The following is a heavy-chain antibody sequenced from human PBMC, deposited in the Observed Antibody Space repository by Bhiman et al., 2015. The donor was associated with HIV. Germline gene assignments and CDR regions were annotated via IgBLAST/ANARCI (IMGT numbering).Heavy chain of an antibody. CDR3: ARMGLYGSDHDY. CDR1: GFTFSSYA. D-gene: IGHD2-8*01. Sequence: EVQLLEWGGGLVEPGGSLRLSCAASGFTFSSYAMTWVRQAPGEGLEWVSGIYSGGSTYYADSVKGRFTISRDNFKNTLYLQMNSLRAEDTAVYYCARMGLYGSDHDYWGQGTLVTVSS. J-gene: IGHJ4*02. CDR2: IYSGGST. V-gene: IGHV3-23*01.